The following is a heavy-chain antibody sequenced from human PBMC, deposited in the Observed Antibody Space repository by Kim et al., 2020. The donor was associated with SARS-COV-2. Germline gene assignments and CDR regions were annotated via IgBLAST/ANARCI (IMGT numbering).Heavy chain of an antibody. V-gene: IGHV3-23*01. CDR1: GFIFRDFA. J-gene: IGHJ4*02. D-gene: IGHD3-10*01. CDR2: ITGSGDTA. CDR3: AKGQTYYTASAASY. Sequence: GGSLRLSCATSGFIFRDFAMTWVRQAPGKGLEWVSVITGSGDTAHYADSVKGRFTISRDNSKRTVYLQLNNVRAEDTAMYYCAKGQTYYTASAASYWGQGTRLTV.